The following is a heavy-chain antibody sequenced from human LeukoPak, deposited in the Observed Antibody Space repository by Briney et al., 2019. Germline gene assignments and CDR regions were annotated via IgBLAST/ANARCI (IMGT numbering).Heavy chain of an antibody. V-gene: IGHV3-74*01. CDR2: IKSDGVTT. J-gene: IGHJ4*02. Sequence: GGSLRLSCAASGFSFSSYWMHWVRQAPGKGLVWVSRIKSDGVTTAYADSVKGRFTISRDNAKNSLYLQMNSLRAEDTAVYYCVRDPDALDYWGQGTLVTVSS. CDR3: VRDPDALDY. CDR1: GFSFSSYW.